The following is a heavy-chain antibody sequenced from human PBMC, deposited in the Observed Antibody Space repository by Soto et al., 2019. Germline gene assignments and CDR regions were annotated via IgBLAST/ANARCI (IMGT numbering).Heavy chain of an antibody. D-gene: IGHD3-9*01. J-gene: IGHJ6*02. CDR1: GFTFSSYA. CDR3: ARDSHPSLGYDILTGYYKRGTYYYYGMDV. CDR2: ISYDGSNK. V-gene: IGHV3-30-3*01. Sequence: GGSLRLSXAASGFTFSSYAMHWVRQAPGKGLEWVAVISYDGSNKYYADSVKGRFTISRDNSKNTLYLQMNSLRAEDTAVYYCARDSHPSLGYDILTGYYKRGTYYYYGMDVWGQGTTVTVSS.